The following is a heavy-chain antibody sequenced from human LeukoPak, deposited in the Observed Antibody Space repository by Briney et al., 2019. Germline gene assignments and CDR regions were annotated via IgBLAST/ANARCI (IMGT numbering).Heavy chain of an antibody. Sequence: SGPTLVNPTQTLTLTCTFSGFSLSTGGMYVGWIRQPPGKALEWLALIDWDDDKYYITSLKTRLTITKDTSKNQVVLTMTNMDPVDTATYYCAHFTYYYDSSGFGYWGQGTLVTVSS. CDR2: IDWDDDK. J-gene: IGHJ4*02. V-gene: IGHV2-70*12. CDR3: AHFTYYYDSSGFGY. CDR1: GFSLSTGGMY. D-gene: IGHD3-22*01.